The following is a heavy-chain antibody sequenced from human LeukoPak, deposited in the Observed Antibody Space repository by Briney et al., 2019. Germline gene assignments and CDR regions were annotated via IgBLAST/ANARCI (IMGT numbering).Heavy chain of an antibody. Sequence: SETLSLTCTVSGGSVSSGSYYWSWIRQPPGKGLEWIGYIYYSGSTNYKPSLKSRVTISVDTSKNQFSLKLSSVTAADTAVYYCARDGAAAAGTEPHFDYWGQGTLVTVSS. CDR1: GGSVSSGSYY. V-gene: IGHV4-61*01. CDR3: ARDGAAAAGTEPHFDY. CDR2: IYYSGST. J-gene: IGHJ4*02. D-gene: IGHD6-13*01.